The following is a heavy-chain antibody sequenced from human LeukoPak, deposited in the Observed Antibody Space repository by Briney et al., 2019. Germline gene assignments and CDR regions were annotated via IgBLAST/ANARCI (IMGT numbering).Heavy chain of an antibody. Sequence: SETLSLTCTVSGGSISSYYWSWIRQPAGKGLEWIGRIYSSGSTNYNPSLNSRVTISVDKSKNQFSLKLSSVTAADTAVYYCARTFQAPSYGDSDSRTKYPYSMDVWGQGTMVAVSS. J-gene: IGHJ6*02. V-gene: IGHV4-4*07. CDR2: IYSSGST. D-gene: IGHD4-17*01. CDR1: GGSISSYY. CDR3: ARTFQAPSYGDSDSRTKYPYSMDV.